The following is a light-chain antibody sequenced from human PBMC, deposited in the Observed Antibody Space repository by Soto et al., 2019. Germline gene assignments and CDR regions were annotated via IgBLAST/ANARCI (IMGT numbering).Light chain of an antibody. Sequence: IVVRQKKNALSFSPGERHTLSRRASQSVTSSYLAWFQQTPGXDPXXLIYGISNRASGIPDRFSGSGSGTDFPLTICRLEPEDFAVDYCHPYGSSWTFCQGTKVDIK. V-gene: IGKV3-20*01. CDR2: GIS. CDR1: QSVTSSY. J-gene: IGKJ1*01. CDR3: HPYGSSWT.